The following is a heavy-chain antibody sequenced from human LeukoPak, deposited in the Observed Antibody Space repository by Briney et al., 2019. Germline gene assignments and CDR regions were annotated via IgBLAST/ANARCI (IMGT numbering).Heavy chain of an antibody. CDR1: GFTFSSYA. V-gene: IGHV3-23*01. Sequence: GGSLRLSCAASGFTFSSYAMSWVRQAPGKGLEWVSAISGSGGSTYYADSVKGRFTISRDNSKNTLYLQMNSLRAEDTAVYYCANDRDLLMGYFDYWGQGTLVTVSS. J-gene: IGHJ4*02. CDR3: ANDRDLLMGYFDY. CDR2: ISGSGGST. D-gene: IGHD2-8*01.